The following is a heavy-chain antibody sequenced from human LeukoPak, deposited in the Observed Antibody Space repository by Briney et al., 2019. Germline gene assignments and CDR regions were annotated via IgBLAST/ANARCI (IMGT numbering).Heavy chain of an antibody. Sequence: GGSLRLSCAASGFTFSSYWMHWVRQAPGKGLVWVSRINSDGSSTSYADSVRGRFTISRDNAKNTLYLQMNSLRAEDTAVYYCARALRAARLVDYWGQGTLVTVSS. D-gene: IGHD6-6*01. CDR1: GFTFSSYW. CDR2: INSDGSST. CDR3: ARALRAARLVDY. V-gene: IGHV3-74*01. J-gene: IGHJ4*02.